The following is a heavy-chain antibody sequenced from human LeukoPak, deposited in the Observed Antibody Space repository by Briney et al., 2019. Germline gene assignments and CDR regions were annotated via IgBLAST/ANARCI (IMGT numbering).Heavy chain of an antibody. J-gene: IGHJ5*02. CDR2: IYNTGSA. D-gene: IGHD2/OR15-2a*01. CDR1: SASISSHY. CDR3: ARDVFFRAHNWFDP. V-gene: IGHV4-4*07. Sequence: SETLSLTCNVSSASISSHYWNWIRQPAGKGLEWIGRIYNTGSANYNPSLKSRVIMSLDTSRNQISLKLTSVTAADTAVYYCARDVFFRAHNWFDPWGQGTLVTVSS.